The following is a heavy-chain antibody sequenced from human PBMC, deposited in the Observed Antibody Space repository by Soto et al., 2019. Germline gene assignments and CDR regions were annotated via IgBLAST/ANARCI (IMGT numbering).Heavy chain of an antibody. V-gene: IGHV3-23*01. J-gene: IGHJ4*02. CDR1: GFTFSDYA. CDR3: AKQRVGSSWYRDFDL. D-gene: IGHD6-13*01. Sequence: GGSLRLSCDASGFTFSDYAMSWVRQSPGKGLEWASGISGVGGSTYYPDSVKGRFTISRDNSKNTVYLQMNNLTADDTAVYYCAKQRVGSSWYRDFDLWGQGTLVTVSS. CDR2: ISGVGGST.